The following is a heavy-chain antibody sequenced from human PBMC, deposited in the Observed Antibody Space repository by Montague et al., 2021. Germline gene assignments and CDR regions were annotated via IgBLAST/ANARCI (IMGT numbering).Heavy chain of an antibody. CDR1: GGSFFRYY. V-gene: IGHV4-34*01. CDR3: ARELYVAVSLVATGWFDA. Sequence: SETLSLTCTVYGGSFFRYYWNWVRQSPGKGLEWLGAISYNGSTSYNPSLKSRVTMSVDTSKKQFSLDLNSVTAADTAVYYCARELYVAVSLVATGWFDAWGQGTLVTVSS. CDR2: ISYNGST. J-gene: IGHJ5*02. D-gene: IGHD2-15*01.